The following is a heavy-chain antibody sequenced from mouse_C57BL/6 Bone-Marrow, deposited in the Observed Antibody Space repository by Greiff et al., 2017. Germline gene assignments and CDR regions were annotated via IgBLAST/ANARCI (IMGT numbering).Heavy chain of an antibody. CDR1: GFTFSSYA. CDR2: ISDGGSYT. J-gene: IGHJ2*01. D-gene: IGHD3-3*01. CDR3: ARVRGLFDY. V-gene: IGHV5-4*01. Sequence: VQLQESGGGLVKPGGSLKLSCAASGFTFSSYAMSWVRQTPEKRLEWVATISDGGSYTYYPDNVKGRFTISRDNAKNNLYLQMSHLKSEDTAMYYCARVRGLFDYWGQGTTLTVSS.